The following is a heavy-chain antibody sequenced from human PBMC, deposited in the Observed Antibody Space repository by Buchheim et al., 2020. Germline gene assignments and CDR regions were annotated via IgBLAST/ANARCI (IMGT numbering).Heavy chain of an antibody. CDR2: IRSSSDYI. CDR1: GFTFSSYT. Sequence: EVQLVESGGGLVKPGGSLRLSCAASGFTFSSYTMNWVRQAPGKGLAWVSSIRSSSDYIYYADSVKGRFTISRDNAKNSLYPQMNSLRAEDTALYYCARESSYSSTWFVGSGNWFDPWGQGTL. D-gene: IGHD6-13*01. CDR3: ARESSYSSTWFVGSGNWFDP. J-gene: IGHJ5*02. V-gene: IGHV3-21*01.